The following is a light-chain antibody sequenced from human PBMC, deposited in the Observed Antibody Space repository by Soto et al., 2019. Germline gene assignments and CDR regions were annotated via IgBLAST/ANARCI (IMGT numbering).Light chain of an antibody. CDR3: QQSYRSPYT. CDR1: QSINIY. J-gene: IGKJ2*01. CDR2: GAS. V-gene: IGKV1-39*01. Sequence: IQMTQSPSSLSASVGESVTVTCRASQSINIYLNWYQQKPGKAPTLLIYGASSLQSGVPSRFIGGGSRTDFTLTISSLQPEDFATYYCQQSYRSPYTFGQGTKLEIK.